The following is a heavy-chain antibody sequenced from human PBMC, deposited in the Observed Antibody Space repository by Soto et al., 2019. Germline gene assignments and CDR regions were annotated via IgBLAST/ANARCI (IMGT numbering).Heavy chain of an antibody. CDR1: GGSISSGGYY. V-gene: IGHV4-31*03. J-gene: IGHJ4*02. D-gene: IGHD3-10*01. CDR2: IYYSGST. CDR3: ARGAHHYYGSGSYPGFDY. Sequence: QVQLQESGPGLVKPSQTLSLTCTVSGGSISSGGYYWSWIRQHPGMGLAWVGYIYYSGSTYYNQPRKSRVIISVDTSKNHFALTLSSVTSADTAVYYCARGAHHYYGSGSYPGFDYCGKGTLVIFSS.